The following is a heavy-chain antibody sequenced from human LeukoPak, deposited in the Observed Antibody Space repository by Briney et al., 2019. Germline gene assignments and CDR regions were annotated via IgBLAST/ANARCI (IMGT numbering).Heavy chain of an antibody. Sequence: SVKVSCKASGYTFTSYAMNWVRQAPGQGLEWMGGIIPIFGTANYAQKFQGRVTITADESTSTAYMELSSLRSEDTAVYYCATYCSGGSCYSDYWGQGTLVTVSS. CDR1: GYTFTSYA. CDR3: ATYCSGGSCYSDY. CDR2: IIPIFGTA. D-gene: IGHD2-15*01. V-gene: IGHV1-69*13. J-gene: IGHJ4*02.